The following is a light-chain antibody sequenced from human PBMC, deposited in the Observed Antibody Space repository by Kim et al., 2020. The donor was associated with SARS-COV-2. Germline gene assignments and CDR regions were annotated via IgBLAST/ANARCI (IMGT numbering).Light chain of an antibody. V-gene: IGKV1-39*01. J-gene: IGKJ2*01. CDR1: QSISNY. CDR3: HQSYSDLSAYT. CDR2: AAS. Sequence: IQMTQSPSPLYASVGDRATITCRPSQSISNYLNWYQQRPGKAHKVLIYAASILQSGVPSRFSGSGSGTDFTLTISSLQPEDFATYYCHQSYSDLSAYTFGQGT.